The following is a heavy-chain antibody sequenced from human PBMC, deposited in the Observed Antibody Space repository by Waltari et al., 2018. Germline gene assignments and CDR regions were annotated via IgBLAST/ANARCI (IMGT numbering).Heavy chain of an antibody. CDR1: GYSISSGYY. CDR2: IYHSGST. J-gene: IGHJ4*02. Sequence: QVQLQESGPGLVKPSETLSLTCAVSGYSISSGYYWGWIRQPPGKGLEWIGSIYHSGSTYYNPSLKSRVTISVDTSKNQFSLKLSSVTAADTAVYYCARLGLYDSSGYYDRNFDYWGQGTLVTVSS. V-gene: IGHV4-38-2*01. D-gene: IGHD3-22*01. CDR3: ARLGLYDSSGYYDRNFDY.